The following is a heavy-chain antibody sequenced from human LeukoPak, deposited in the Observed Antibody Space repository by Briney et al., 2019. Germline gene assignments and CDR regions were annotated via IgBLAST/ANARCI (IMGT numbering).Heavy chain of an antibody. CDR1: GVSFSKYW. CDR3: ATKQWLAPPPDS. CDR2: SNTDRTVT. Sequence: GGSLRLFCAASGVSFSKYWMLWVSQAPGKGVEIVSRSNTDRTVTTYADSVKGRFTVSRDNADNTMFLQMNSVRDEDTAVYYCATKQWLAPPPDSWGQGTPVTVSS. V-gene: IGHV3-74*01. D-gene: IGHD6-19*01. J-gene: IGHJ4*02.